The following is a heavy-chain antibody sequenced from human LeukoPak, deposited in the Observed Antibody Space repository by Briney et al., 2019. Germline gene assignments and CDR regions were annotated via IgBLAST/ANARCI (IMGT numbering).Heavy chain of an antibody. D-gene: IGHD6-13*01. V-gene: IGHV4-4*09. Sequence: PSETLSLNCTVSGCSTSSYYWRWIRQPPGKGLEWIGYIYTSGSTNYNPSLKSRVTISVDTSKNHFSLKMSSVTAADTAVYYCARLAAARPRCSYYYYMDVWGKGTTVTVSS. CDR3: ARLAAARPRCSYYYYMDV. CDR1: GCSTSSYY. J-gene: IGHJ6*03. CDR2: IYTSGST.